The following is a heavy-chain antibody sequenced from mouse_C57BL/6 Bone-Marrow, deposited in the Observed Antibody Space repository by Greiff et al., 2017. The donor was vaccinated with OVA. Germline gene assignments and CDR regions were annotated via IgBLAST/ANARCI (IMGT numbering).Heavy chain of an antibody. CDR2: IWRGGST. D-gene: IGHD1-1*01. Sequence: QVQLKQSGPGLVQPSQSLSITCTVSGFSLTSYGVHWVRQSPGKGLEWLGVIWRGGSTDYNAAFMSRLSITKDNSKSQVFFIMNSLQADDTSIYSSAKHPPFYSLRAYWGQGTLVTVSA. CDR1: GFSLTSYG. V-gene: IGHV2-5*01. J-gene: IGHJ3*01. CDR3: AKHPPFYSLRAY.